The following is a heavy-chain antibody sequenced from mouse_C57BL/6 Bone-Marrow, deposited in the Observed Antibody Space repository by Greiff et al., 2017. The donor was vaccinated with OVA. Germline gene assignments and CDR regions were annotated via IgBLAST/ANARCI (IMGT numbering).Heavy chain of an antibody. J-gene: IGHJ4*01. Sequence: QVQLQQSGPGLVQPSQSLSITCTVSGFSLTSYGVHWVRQSPGKGLEWLGVIWRGGSTDYNAALLSRLSITKDNSKCQVFLKMNSLQADDTSIYYCAPALAYYSNPPEAMDYWGQGTSVTVSS. D-gene: IGHD2-5*01. V-gene: IGHV2-5*01. CDR3: APALAYYSNPPEAMDY. CDR2: IWRGGST. CDR1: GFSLTSYG.